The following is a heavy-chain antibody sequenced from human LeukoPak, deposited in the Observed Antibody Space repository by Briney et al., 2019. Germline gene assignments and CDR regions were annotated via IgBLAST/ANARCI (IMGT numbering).Heavy chain of an antibody. CDR2: ISWNSGSI. Sequence: GGSLRLSCAASGFTFDDYAMHWVRQAPGKGLEWVSGISWNSGSIGYADSAKGRFTISRDNAKNSLYLQMNSLRPEDMALYYCAEGAARLSLSTSFDYWGQGTLVTVSS. J-gene: IGHJ4*02. CDR1: GFTFDDYA. CDR3: AEGAARLSLSTSFDY. D-gene: IGHD3-16*01. V-gene: IGHV3-9*03.